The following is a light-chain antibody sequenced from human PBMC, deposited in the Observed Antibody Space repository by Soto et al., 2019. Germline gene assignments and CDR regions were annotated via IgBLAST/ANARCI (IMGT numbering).Light chain of an antibody. CDR2: AAS. J-gene: IGKJ4*01. Sequence: DIQMTQSPSSLSASVGDRVTITCRASQTISDYLNWYQQKPGKAPKLLIYAASSLQSGVPSRFSGSGSGTDFTLTITSLQPEDFATYYSQQTYTAPLTFXVGTKVDIK. V-gene: IGKV1-39*01. CDR3: QQTYTAPLT. CDR1: QTISDY.